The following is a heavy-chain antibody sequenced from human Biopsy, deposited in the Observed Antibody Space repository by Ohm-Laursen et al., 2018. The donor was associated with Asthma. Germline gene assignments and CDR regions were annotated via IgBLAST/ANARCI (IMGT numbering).Heavy chain of an antibody. CDR2: INSVFGTT. Sequence: SSVKVSCKSLGGTFNTYVIGWVRQAPGQGLEWMGGINSVFGTTTYPQKFQDRVTITADDSTSTVYMELSSLRSEDTAMYYCARKAGSCISRTCYSLDFWGQGTLVTVSS. CDR3: ARKAGSCISRTCYSLDF. CDR1: GGTFNTYV. J-gene: IGHJ4*02. D-gene: IGHD2-2*01. V-gene: IGHV1-69*01.